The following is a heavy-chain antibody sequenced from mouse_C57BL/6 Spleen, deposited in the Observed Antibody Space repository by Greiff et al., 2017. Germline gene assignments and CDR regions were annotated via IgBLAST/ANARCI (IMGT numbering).Heavy chain of an antibody. D-gene: IGHD2-1*01. CDR3: ARAYGNNWYFDV. J-gene: IGHJ1*03. V-gene: IGHV1-72*01. CDR2: IDPNSGGT. CDR1: GYTFTSYW. Sequence: VQLQQPGAELVKPGASVKLSCKASGYTFTSYWMHWVKQRPGRGLEWIGRIDPNSGGTKYNEKFKSKATLTVAKPSSTAYMQLSSLTSDDAAVXYSARAYGNNWYFDVWGTGTTVTVSS.